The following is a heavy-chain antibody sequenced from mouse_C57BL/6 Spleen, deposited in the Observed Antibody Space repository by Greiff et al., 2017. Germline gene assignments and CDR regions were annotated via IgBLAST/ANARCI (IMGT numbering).Heavy chain of an antibody. CDR3: ARSLITTVVPYYYAMDY. Sequence: QVQLQQSGPELVKPGASVKISCKASGYAFSSSWMNWVKQRPGKGLEWIGRIYPGDGDTNYNGKFKGKATLTADKSSSTVYMQLSSLTSEDSAVYFCARSLITTVVPYYYAMDYWGQGTSVTVSS. CDR1: GYAFSSSW. D-gene: IGHD1-1*01. V-gene: IGHV1-82*01. CDR2: IYPGDGDT. J-gene: IGHJ4*01.